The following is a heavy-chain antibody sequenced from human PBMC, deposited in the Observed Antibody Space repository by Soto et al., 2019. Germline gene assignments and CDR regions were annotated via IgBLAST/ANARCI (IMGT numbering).Heavy chain of an antibody. CDR2: ISGDGTTT. CDR1: GFSFSINA. Sequence: GGSLRLSCAAPGFSFSINAMTWVRQPPGKGLEWVSIISGDGTTTYYADSVKGRFTVSRDNSKNTLFLQLNSLRAEDTAIYYCVKDNNWHEPGWGQGTMVTVSS. CDR3: VKDNNWHEPG. V-gene: IGHV3-23*01. J-gene: IGHJ4*02.